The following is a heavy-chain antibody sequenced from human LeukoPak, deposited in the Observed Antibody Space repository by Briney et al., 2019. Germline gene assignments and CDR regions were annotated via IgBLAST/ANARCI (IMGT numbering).Heavy chain of an antibody. D-gene: IGHD2-2*01. CDR3: ARDTPVPTIIPGV. J-gene: IGHJ4*02. Sequence: GGSLRLSYVGSGFRLIDYNMNWVRQSPGKGLEWLGCIGAISTMLHYADSVKGRFTISRDDAKNSLYLQMNSLRHDDTAVYYCARDTPVPTIIPGVWGQGTLVAVSS. CDR1: GFRLIDYN. V-gene: IGHV3-48*02. CDR2: IGAISTML.